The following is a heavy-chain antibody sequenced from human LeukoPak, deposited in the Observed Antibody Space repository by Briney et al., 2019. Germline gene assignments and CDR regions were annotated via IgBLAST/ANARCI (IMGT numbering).Heavy chain of an antibody. V-gene: IGHV4-31*03. CDR3: ARAQRASSERGGNFDY. D-gene: IGHD3-10*01. CDR2: IYYSGST. Sequence: SETLSLTCTVSGGSISSGGYYWSWIRQHPGKGLEWIGYIYYSGSTYYNPSLKSRVTISVDTSKNQFSLKLSSVTAADTAVYYCARAQRASSERGGNFDYWGQGTLVTVSS. CDR1: GGSISSGGYY. J-gene: IGHJ4*02.